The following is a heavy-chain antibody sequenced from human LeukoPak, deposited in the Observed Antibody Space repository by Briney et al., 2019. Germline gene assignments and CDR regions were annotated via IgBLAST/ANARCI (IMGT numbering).Heavy chain of an antibody. CDR3: TSVYDTSAYYHSGVDY. D-gene: IGHD3-22*01. CDR2: IRSKAYRGTT. CDR1: GFTFDDYG. V-gene: IGHV3-49*04. J-gene: IGHJ4*02. Sequence: PGGSLRLSCAASGFTFDDYGMSWVRQAPGKGLEWVGFIRSKAYRGTTKYAASVKGRFTISRDDSKSIAYLQTNSLKTEDTAVYYCTSVYDTSAYYHSGVDYWGQGTLVTVSS.